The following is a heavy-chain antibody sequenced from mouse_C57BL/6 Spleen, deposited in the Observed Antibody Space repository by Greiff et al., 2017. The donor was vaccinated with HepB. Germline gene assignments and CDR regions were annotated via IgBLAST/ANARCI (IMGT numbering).Heavy chain of an antibody. J-gene: IGHJ4*01. D-gene: IGHD1-1*01. CDR2: IYPGDGDT. CDR3: ARDTTVGVDY. V-gene: IGHV1-82*01. Sequence: VKLQQSGPELVKPGASVKISCKASGYAFSSSWMNWVKQRPGKGLEWIGRIYPGDGDTNYNGKFKGKATLTADKSSSTAYMQLSSLTSEDSAVYFCARDTTVGVDYWGQGTSVTVSS. CDR1: GYAFSSSW.